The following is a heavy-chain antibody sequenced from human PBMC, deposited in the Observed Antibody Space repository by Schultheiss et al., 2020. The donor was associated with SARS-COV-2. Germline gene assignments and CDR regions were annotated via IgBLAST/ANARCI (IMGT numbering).Heavy chain of an antibody. CDR2: IYRGGNT. CDR3: AKGGCGSSNCLPFDS. V-gene: IGHV3-53*01. D-gene: IGHD2-2*01. J-gene: IGHJ4*02. CDR1: GFTFSSSW. Sequence: GESLKISCAASGFTFSSSWMHWVCQAPGKGLEWVSVIYRGGNTYYADSVKGRFTISRDNAKNSLYLQMNSLRAEDTALYYCAKGGCGSSNCLPFDSWGQGTLVTVSS.